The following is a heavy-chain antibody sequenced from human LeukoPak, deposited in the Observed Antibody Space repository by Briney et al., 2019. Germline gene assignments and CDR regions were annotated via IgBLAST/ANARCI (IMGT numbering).Heavy chain of an antibody. V-gene: IGHV1-2*02. CDR2: INPNSGGT. J-gene: IGHJ4*02. Sequence: ASVKVSCKASGYTFTGYYMHWVRQAPGQRLEWMGWINPNSGGTNYAQKFQGRVTMTRDTSISTAYMELSRLRSDDTAVYYCARGSPAAAAPFDYWGQGTLVTVSS. CDR3: ARGSPAAAAPFDY. CDR1: GYTFTGYY. D-gene: IGHD6-13*01.